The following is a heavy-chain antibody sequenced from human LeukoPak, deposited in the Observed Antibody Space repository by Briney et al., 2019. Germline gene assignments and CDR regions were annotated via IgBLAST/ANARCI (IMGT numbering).Heavy chain of an antibody. CDR3: GRGDAGIADAGWFDP. CDR2: INSDGRST. D-gene: IGHD6-13*01. CDR1: GFTFSSYE. Sequence: PGGSLRLSCAASGFTFSSYEMNWVRQAPGKGLVWVSRINSDGRSTNYAGAVKGRFTISRDNAKNTLYLQMNSLRDEDTAVYYCGRGDAGIADAGWFDPWGQGTLVTVSS. V-gene: IGHV3-74*01. J-gene: IGHJ5*02.